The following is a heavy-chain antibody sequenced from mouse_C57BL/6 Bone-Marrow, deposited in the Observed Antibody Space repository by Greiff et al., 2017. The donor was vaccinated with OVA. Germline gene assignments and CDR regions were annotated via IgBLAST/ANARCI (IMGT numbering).Heavy chain of an antibody. V-gene: IGHV10-1*01. CDR2: IRSKSNNYAT. D-gene: IGHD2-12*01. CDR1: GFSFNTYA. J-gene: IGHJ4*01. CDR3: VRHYRGAMDY. Sequence: EVQRVESGGGLVQPKGSLKLSCAASGFSFNTYAMNWVRQAPGKGLEWVARIRSKSNNYATYYADSVKDRFTISRDDSESMLYLQMNNLKTEDTAMYYCVRHYRGAMDYWGQGTSVTVSS.